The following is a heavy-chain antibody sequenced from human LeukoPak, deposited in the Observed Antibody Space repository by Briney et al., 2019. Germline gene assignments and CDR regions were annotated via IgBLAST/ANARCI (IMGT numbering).Heavy chain of an antibody. CDR3: ARDRDTGTFDY. Sequence: GASVKFSCKASGYTFVNNGVTWVRQAPGQGLEWMGWISAYNDNTNYAQKFQGRITMATDTSTSTAYMELRSLRSDDTAVYYCARDRDTGTFDYWGQGTLVTVSS. V-gene: IGHV1-18*01. CDR2: ISAYNDNT. J-gene: IGHJ4*02. D-gene: IGHD4-17*01. CDR1: GYTFVNNG.